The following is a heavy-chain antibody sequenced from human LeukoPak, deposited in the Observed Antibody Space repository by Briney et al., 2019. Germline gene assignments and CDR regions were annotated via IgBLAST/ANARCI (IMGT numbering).Heavy chain of an antibody. V-gene: IGHV1-2*02. J-gene: IGHJ4*02. CDR1: GYTLTELS. Sequence: ASVKVSCKVSGYTLTELSMHWVRQAPGQGLEWMGWIDPNSGGTNYAQKFQGRVTMTRDTSISTAYMVLNRLRSDDTAVYSCAREYYYSSGNYYNRIDYWGQGTLVTVSS. D-gene: IGHD3-10*01. CDR2: IDPNSGGT. CDR3: AREYYYSSGNYYNRIDY.